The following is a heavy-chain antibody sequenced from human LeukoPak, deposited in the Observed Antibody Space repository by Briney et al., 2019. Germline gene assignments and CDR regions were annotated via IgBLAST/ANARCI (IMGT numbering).Heavy chain of an antibody. J-gene: IGHJ5*02. V-gene: IGHV3-74*01. CDR2: INSDGINT. D-gene: IGHD3-22*01. CDR1: GFTFSNYW. Sequence: GGSLRLSCAASGFTFSNYWMHWVRQAPGKGLVWVSRINSDGINTSYADSVKGRFTISRDNAKNTLNLQMNSLRAEDTAVYYCARDLGLYYDTSDNWFDPWGQGTLVTVSS. CDR3: ARDLGLYYDTSDNWFDP.